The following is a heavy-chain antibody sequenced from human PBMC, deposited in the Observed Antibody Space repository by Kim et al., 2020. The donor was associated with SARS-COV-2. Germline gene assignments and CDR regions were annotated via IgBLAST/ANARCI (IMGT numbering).Heavy chain of an antibody. V-gene: IGHV1-24*01. D-gene: IGHD6-13*01. J-gene: IGHJ6*03. CDR2: FDPEDGET. CDR1: GYTLTELS. Sequence: ASVKVSCKVSGYTLTELSMHWVRQAPGKGLEWMGGFDPEDGETIYAQKFQGRVTMTEDTSTDTAYMELSSLRSEDTAGYYCATDSSSWYGYYYYYMDVWGKGTTGTVSS. CDR3: ATDSSSWYGYYYYYMDV.